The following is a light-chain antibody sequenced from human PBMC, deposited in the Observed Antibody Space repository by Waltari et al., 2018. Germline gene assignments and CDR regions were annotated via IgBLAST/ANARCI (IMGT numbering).Light chain of an antibody. CDR1: QSVSIY. Sequence: IVLTQSAGTLSLSTGERATLSCRASQSVSIYLAWYQQKPGQAPRLLTYHTSTRATGIPDRFSGSGSGTDFSLTISGLEPEDFAVYYCQHYKNLPVSFGQGTRVEIK. J-gene: IGKJ1*01. V-gene: IGKV3-20*01. CDR3: QHYKNLPVS. CDR2: HTS.